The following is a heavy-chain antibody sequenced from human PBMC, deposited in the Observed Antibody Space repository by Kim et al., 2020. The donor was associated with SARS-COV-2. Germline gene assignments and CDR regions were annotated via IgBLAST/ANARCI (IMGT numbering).Heavy chain of an antibody. V-gene: IGHV3-11*01. Sequence: YADAVQGRFTISRDNAKSKLFLQMSSLRAEDTAVYYCAQLSPTFTSSCFAYWGQGALVTVSS. J-gene: IGHJ4*02. D-gene: IGHD1-1*01. CDR3: AQLSPTFTSSCFAY.